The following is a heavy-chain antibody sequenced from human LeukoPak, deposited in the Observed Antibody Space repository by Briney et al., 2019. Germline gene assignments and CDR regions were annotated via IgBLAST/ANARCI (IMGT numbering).Heavy chain of an antibody. D-gene: IGHD3-10*02. CDR3: AELGITMIGGV. CDR2: ISSSGSTI. CDR1: RFTFSTYW. J-gene: IGHJ6*04. Sequence: GGSLRRSCAASRFTFSTYWMSWVRQAPGKGLEWVSYISSSGSTIYYADSVKGRFTISRDNAKNSLYLQMNSLRAEDTAVYYCAELGITMIGGVWGKGTTVTISS. V-gene: IGHV3-48*04.